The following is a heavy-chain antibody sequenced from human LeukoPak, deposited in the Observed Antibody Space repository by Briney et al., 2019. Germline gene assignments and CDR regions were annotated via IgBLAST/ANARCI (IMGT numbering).Heavy chain of an antibody. Sequence: GGSMRLSCVASGLNFDDSAMHWVRQAPGKGLEWVSLISADGGSTFSADSVKGRFSISRDNSKNSLYLQMNSLRSEDTAMYYCAKESGKFDYWGQGTLVAVSS. CDR1: GLNFDDSA. J-gene: IGHJ4*02. CDR2: ISADGGST. V-gene: IGHV3-43*02. CDR3: AKESGKFDY.